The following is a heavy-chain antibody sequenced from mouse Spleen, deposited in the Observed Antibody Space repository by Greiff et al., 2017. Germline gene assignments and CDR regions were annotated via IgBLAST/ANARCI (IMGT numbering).Heavy chain of an antibody. CDR3: ARDGDGKGSYWYFDV. J-gene: IGHJ1*01. V-gene: IGHV1-18*01. Sequence: EVQLQQSGPELVKPGASVKIPCKASGYTFTDYNMDWVKQSHGKSLEWIGDINPNNGGTIYNQKFKGKATLTVDKSSSTAYMELRSLTSEDTAVYYCARDGDGKGSYWYFDVWGAGTTVTVSS. CDR2: INPNNGGT. D-gene: IGHD2-1*01. CDR1: GYTFTDYN.